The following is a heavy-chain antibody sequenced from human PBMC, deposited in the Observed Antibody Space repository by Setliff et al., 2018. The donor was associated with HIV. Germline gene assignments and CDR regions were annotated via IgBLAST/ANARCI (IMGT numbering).Heavy chain of an antibody. V-gene: IGHV1-8*02. CDR3: ARQDYYDSSGFYYYYTDV. Sequence: ASVKVSCKASGYNFINNDINWVRQATGQGLEWMGWMNPNSGNSGYAQKFQGRVTMTRDTSTSTVYMELSSLRSEDTAVYYCARQDYYDSSGFYYYYTDVWGKGTTVTVSS. J-gene: IGHJ6*03. CDR1: GYNFINND. D-gene: IGHD3-22*01. CDR2: MNPNSGNS.